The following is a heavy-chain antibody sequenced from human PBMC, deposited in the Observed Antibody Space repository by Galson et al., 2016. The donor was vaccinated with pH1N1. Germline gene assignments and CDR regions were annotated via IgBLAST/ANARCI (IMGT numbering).Heavy chain of an antibody. CDR2: IYTSGST. CDR3: ARIPRGEFLYYFDD. D-gene: IGHD3-16*01. V-gene: IGHV4-61*09. Sequence: TLSLTCTVSGGSISSGSYYWSWIRQPAGKGLEWIGYIYTSGSTNYNPSLKSRVTISVDTSKNQFSLKLSSVTAADTAVYSCARIPRGEFLYYFDDWGQGTLVTGSS. J-gene: IGHJ4*02. CDR1: GGSISSGSYY.